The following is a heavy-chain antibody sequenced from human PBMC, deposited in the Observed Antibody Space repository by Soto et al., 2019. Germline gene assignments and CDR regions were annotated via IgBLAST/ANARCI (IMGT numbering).Heavy chain of an antibody. D-gene: IGHD1-7*01. Sequence: GGSLRLSCAASGFTFSSYAMSWVRQAPGKGLEWVSAIGGSGGSTYYADSVKGRFTISRDNSKNTLYLQMNSLRAEDTAEYYCAKINRNYSYYSYYMDVWGKGTTVTVSS. J-gene: IGHJ6*03. CDR3: AKINRNYSYYSYYMDV. CDR1: GFTFSSYA. CDR2: IGGSGGST. V-gene: IGHV3-23*01.